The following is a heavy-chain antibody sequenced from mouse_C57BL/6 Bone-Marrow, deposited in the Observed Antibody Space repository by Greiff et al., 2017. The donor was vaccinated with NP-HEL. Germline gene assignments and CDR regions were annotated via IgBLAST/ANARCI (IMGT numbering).Heavy chain of an antibody. D-gene: IGHD2-3*01. V-gene: IGHV1-81*01. Sequence: QVQLKQSGAELARPGASVKLSCKASGYTFTSYGISWVKQRTGQGLEWIGEIYPRSGNTYYNEKFKGKATLTADKSSSTAYMELRSLTSEDSAVYFCARGRWLHYYAMDYWGQGTSVTVSS. J-gene: IGHJ4*01. CDR1: GYTFTSYG. CDR3: ARGRWLHYYAMDY. CDR2: IYPRSGNT.